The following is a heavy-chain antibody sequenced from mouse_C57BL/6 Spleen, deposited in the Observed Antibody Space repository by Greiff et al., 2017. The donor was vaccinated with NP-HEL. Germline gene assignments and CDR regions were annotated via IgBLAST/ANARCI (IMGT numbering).Heavy chain of an antibody. CDR3: GYDYDGWFAY. D-gene: IGHD2-4*01. CDR1: GFNIKDDY. J-gene: IGHJ3*01. CDR2: IDPENGDT. Sequence: VQLQQSGAELVRPGASVKLSCTASGFNIKDDYMHWVKQRPEQGLEWIGWIDPENGDTEYASKFQGKATITADTSSNTAYLQLSSLTSEDTAVYYCGYDYDGWFAYWGQGTLVTVSA. V-gene: IGHV14-4*01.